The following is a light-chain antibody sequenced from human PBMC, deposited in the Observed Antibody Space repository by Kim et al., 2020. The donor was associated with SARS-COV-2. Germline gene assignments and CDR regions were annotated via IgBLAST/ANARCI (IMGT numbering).Light chain of an antibody. V-gene: IGLV1-44*01. CDR2: NFN. CDR1: NSNIGRNT. CDR3: AAWDHSLSAWV. Sequence: ELTQPPSLSGTPGQWVTISCSGSNSNIGRNTVNWYQQLPRTAPKLLIYNFNQRPSGVPDRFSGSKSGTSASLAISGLQSEDEADYYCAAWDHSLSAWVFGGGTQLTVL. J-gene: IGLJ3*02.